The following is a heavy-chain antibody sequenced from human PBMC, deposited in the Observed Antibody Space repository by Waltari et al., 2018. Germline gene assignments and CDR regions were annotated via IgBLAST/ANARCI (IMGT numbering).Heavy chain of an antibody. D-gene: IGHD3-16*01. CDR3: ARFSAEGGYYYYYGMDV. J-gene: IGHJ6*02. V-gene: IGHV1-46*03. CDR1: GYTFTSYY. CDR2: INPSGGST. Sequence: QVQLVQSGAEVKKPGASVKVSCKAAGYTFTSYYMHWVRQAPAQGLEWRGKINPSGGSTSYAQKFQGRVTMTRDTSTSTVYMELSSLRSEDTAVYYCARFSAEGGYYYYYGMDVWGQGTTVTVSS.